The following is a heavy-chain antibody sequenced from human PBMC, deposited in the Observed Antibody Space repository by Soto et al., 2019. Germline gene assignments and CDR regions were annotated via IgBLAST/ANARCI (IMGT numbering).Heavy chain of an antibody. D-gene: IGHD6-6*01. V-gene: IGHV4-31*03. J-gene: IGHJ5*02. CDR2: IYYSGST. Sequence: QVQLQESGPGLAKPSHTLFLTCNVSNGSISSSGYYWSWIRQPPGQGLEWIGYIYYSGSTYYNPSLKSRVTTSVDTSKNHFTLKLCSVTAADTAIYYCAGVSSKTWFDPWGQGTLVTVSS. CDR1: NGSISSSGYY. CDR3: AGVSSKTWFDP.